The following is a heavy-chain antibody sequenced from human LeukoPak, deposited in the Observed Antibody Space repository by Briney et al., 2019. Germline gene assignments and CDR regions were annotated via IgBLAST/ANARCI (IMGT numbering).Heavy chain of an antibody. CDR2: INPNSGGT. Sequence: ASVKVSCKASGYTFTGYYMHWVRQAPRQGLEWMGWINPNSGGTNYAQKFQGRVTMTRDTSISTAYMELSRLRSDDTAVYYCARVGVVVTAIYSYWGQGTLVTVSS. CDR1: GYTFTGYY. J-gene: IGHJ4*02. D-gene: IGHD2-21*02. V-gene: IGHV1-2*02. CDR3: ARVGVVVTAIYSY.